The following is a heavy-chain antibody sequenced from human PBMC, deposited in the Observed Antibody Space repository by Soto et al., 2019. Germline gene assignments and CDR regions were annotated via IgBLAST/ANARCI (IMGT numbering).Heavy chain of an antibody. D-gene: IGHD3-3*01. CDR2: IYPDDSDT. J-gene: IGHJ5*02. Sequence: GESLKISCKGSGYSFTNYWIGWVRQMPGKGLEWMGMIYPDDSDTKYSPSFQGQVTFSADRSINTAYLQWSSLKASDTAIYYCARLEWLSLAAWFDPWGQGTLVTVSS. CDR1: GYSFTNYW. V-gene: IGHV5-51*01. CDR3: ARLEWLSLAAWFDP.